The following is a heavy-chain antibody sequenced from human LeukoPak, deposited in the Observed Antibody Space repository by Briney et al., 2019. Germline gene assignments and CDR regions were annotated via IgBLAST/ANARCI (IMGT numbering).Heavy chain of an antibody. V-gene: IGHV3-23*01. CDR1: GFTFSSYD. Sequence: GGSLRLSCAASGFTFSSYDMSWVRQAPGKGLEWVSAISGSGGSTYYADSVKGRFTISRDNSKNTLYLQMNSLRAEDTAVYYCAKQGEVPAAMQGHWFDPWGQGTLVTVSS. J-gene: IGHJ5*02. D-gene: IGHD2-2*01. CDR3: AKQGEVPAAMQGHWFDP. CDR2: ISGSGGST.